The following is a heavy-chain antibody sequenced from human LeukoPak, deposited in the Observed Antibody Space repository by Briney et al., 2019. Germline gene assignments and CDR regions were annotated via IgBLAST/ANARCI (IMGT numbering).Heavy chain of an antibody. CDR2: IYPGDSDT. Sequence: GESLKISCKGSGYSFSTYWIAWVRQMPGKGLEWMGIIYPGDSDTRYSPSFQGQVTISVDNSISAAYLQWSSLKASDTAMYYCARSPLYYFDYWGQGTLVTVSS. J-gene: IGHJ4*02. V-gene: IGHV5-51*01. CDR3: ARSPLYYFDY. CDR1: GYSFSTYW.